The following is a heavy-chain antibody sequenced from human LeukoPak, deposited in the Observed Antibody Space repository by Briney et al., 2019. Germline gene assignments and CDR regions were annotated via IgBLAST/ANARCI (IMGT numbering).Heavy chain of an antibody. V-gene: IGHV3-64*05. CDR2: ISSNGATT. Sequence: PGGSLRLSCSASGFTFSSYAMHWVRQAPGKGLEYVSAISSNGATTYYADSVKGRFTISRDNSKNTLYFQMSSLRPEDTAVYYCASNSGSHNEHFDYWGQGTLVTVSS. CDR3: ASNSGSHNEHFDY. CDR1: GFTFSSYA. J-gene: IGHJ4*02. D-gene: IGHD1-26*01.